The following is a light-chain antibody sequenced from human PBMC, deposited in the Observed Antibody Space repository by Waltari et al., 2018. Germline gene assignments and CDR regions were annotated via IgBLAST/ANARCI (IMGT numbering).Light chain of an antibody. CDR3: QQRSNWPPRYT. J-gene: IGKJ2*01. Sequence: DIVLTQSSATLSMSPGERATLSRRPSQSASSSYFAWYQQKPGQAPRLLIYDASNRATGIPSRFSGSGSGTDFTLTISSLEPEDFAVYYCQQRSNWPPRYTFGQGTKLEIK. V-gene: IGKV3-11*01. CDR2: DAS. CDR1: QSASSSY.